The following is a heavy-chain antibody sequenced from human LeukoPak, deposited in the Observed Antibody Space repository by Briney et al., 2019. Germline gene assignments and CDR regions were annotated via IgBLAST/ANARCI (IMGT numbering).Heavy chain of an antibody. CDR1: GGTFSSYA. J-gene: IGHJ3*02. CDR2: IIPIFGTA. D-gene: IGHD3-16*02. V-gene: IGHV1-69*13. Sequence: AASVKVSCKASGGTFSSYAISWVRQAPGQGLEWMGGIIPIFGTANYAQKFQGRVTITADESTSTAYMELSSLRSEDTAVYYCARVPNYDYVWGSYRPNAFDIWGQGTMVTVSS. CDR3: ARVPNYDYVWGSYRPNAFDI.